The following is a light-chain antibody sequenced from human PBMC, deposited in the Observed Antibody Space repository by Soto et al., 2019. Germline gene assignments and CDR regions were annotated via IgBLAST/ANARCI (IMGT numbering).Light chain of an antibody. CDR2: KAS. V-gene: IGKV1-5*03. CDR1: QSISSW. Sequence: DIQMTQSPSTLSASVGDRVTITCRASQSISSWLAWYQQKPGKAPKLLISKASSLESGVPSRFSGSGSGTEFTLTISSLQPDDFATYYCQQYNNYPWTFGQGTKLEIK. J-gene: IGKJ1*01. CDR3: QQYNNYPWT.